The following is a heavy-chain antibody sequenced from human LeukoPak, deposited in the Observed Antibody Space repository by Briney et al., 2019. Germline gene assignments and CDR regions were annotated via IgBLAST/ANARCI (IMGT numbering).Heavy chain of an antibody. V-gene: IGHV4-30-4*07. CDR1: GGSISSGGYS. CDR3: ARGSSSWLDYYMDV. Sequence: SETLSLTCAVSGGSISSGGYSWTWIRQPPGKGLKCVGHVYYSGSTYYNPSLKSRVTISLDTSKNQFSLKLSSVTAADTAVYYCARGSSSWLDYYMDVWGKGTTVTVSS. J-gene: IGHJ6*03. D-gene: IGHD6-13*01. CDR2: VYYSGST.